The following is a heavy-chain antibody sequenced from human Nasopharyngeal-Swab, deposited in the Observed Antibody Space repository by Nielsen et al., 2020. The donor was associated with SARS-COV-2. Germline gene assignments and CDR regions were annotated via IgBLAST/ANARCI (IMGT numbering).Heavy chain of an antibody. Sequence: WGRQAPGQGLEWMGRIIPILGIANYAQKFQGRVTITADKSKSTAYMELSSLRSEDTAVYYCARGWERWLRSPGNAFDIWGQGTMVTVSS. V-gene: IGHV1-69*02. CDR3: ARGWERWLRSPGNAFDI. J-gene: IGHJ3*02. D-gene: IGHD5-24*01. CDR2: IIPILGIA.